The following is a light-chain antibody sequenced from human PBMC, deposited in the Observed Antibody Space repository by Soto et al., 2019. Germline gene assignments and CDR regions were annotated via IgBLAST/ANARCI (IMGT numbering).Light chain of an antibody. CDR1: QSLLDSDGDTY. CDR2: KTS. Sequence: DIVMTQTPLSSPVTLGQPASISCRSSQSLLDSDGDTYLSWLQQRPGQPPRLLIYKTSSRFSGVPDRFSGSGAGTDSTLKISRVEVEDVGVYYCMQATQFPHTFGQGTKLEI. J-gene: IGKJ2*01. CDR3: MQATQFPHT. V-gene: IGKV2-24*01.